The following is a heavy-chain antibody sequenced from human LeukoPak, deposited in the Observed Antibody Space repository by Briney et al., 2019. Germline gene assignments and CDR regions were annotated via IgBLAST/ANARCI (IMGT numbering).Heavy chain of an antibody. V-gene: IGHV3-20*04. Sequence: GGSLRLSCAASGFTFSSYAMTWVRQAPGKGLEWVSGINWNGGSTGYADSVKGRFTISRDNAKNSLYLQMNSLRAEDTALYYCARDGKVSGDDAFDIWGQGTMVTVSS. CDR2: INWNGGST. D-gene: IGHD3-10*01. CDR3: ARDGKVSGDDAFDI. CDR1: GFTFSSYA. J-gene: IGHJ3*02.